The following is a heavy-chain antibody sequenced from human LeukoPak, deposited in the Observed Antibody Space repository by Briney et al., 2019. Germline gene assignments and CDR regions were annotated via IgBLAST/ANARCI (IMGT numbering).Heavy chain of an antibody. CDR3: ARDRAYSAFDY. D-gene: IGHD1-26*01. V-gene: IGHV3-7*03. J-gene: IGHJ4*02. Sequence: PGGSLRLSCAASGFTFSRFGMNWVRQAPGRGLERVAIINPDGSEKYYLESLKGRITISRDNAENSVHLQMNSLKAEDTAIYYCARDRAYSAFDYWGQGTLVTVSS. CDR2: INPDGSEK. CDR1: GFTFSRFG.